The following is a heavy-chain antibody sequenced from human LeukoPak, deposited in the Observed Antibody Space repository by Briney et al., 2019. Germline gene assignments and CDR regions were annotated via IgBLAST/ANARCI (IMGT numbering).Heavy chain of an antibody. CDR2: ISGSGGST. J-gene: IGHJ4*02. D-gene: IGHD6-19*01. Sequence: GGSLRLSCAAPGFTFSSYAMSWVRQAPGKGLEWVSAISGSGGSTYYADSVKGRFTISRDNSKNTLYLQMNSLRAEDTAVYYCAKGRPPGIAVAGTPFDYWGQGTLVTVSS. V-gene: IGHV3-23*01. CDR1: GFTFSSYA. CDR3: AKGRPPGIAVAGTPFDY.